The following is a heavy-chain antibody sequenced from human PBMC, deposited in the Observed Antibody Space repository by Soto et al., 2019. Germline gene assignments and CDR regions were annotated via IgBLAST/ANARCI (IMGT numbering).Heavy chain of an antibody. V-gene: IGHV3-73*01. Sequence: QPXGSLGLSCSASGFTFSRSDLHGVRQAPGKGLEWVGRVRSKIHNYATSFADSVRGRFTISRNDSDNTVSLEMSGLKSEDTALYYCSRHEEGRRMVFYGMDVWGQGTTVTVSS. CDR2: VRSKIHNYAT. CDR1: GFTFSRSD. D-gene: IGHD2-8*01. CDR3: SRHEEGRRMVFYGMDV. J-gene: IGHJ6*02.